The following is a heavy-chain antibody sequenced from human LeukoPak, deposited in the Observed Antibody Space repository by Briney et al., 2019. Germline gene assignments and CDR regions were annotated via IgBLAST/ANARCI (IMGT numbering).Heavy chain of an antibody. V-gene: IGHV4-61*02. CDR2: IYTSGTT. CDR1: GGSIRSGSYY. Sequence: SETLSLTCSVSGGSIRSGSYYWSWIRQPAGKGLELIGRIYTSGTTHYNPSLKSRVTITEDTSKNQFSVKLTSVTAADTAVYYCARWYSSSTGDRFDSWGQGTQVTVSS. J-gene: IGHJ4*02. D-gene: IGHD6-19*01. CDR3: ARWYSSSTGDRFDS.